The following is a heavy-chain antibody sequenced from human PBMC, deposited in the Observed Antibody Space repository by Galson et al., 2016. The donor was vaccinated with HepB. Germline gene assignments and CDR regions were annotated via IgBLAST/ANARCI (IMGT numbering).Heavy chain of an antibody. CDR3: ARRYGDYDLVYYYYYYMDV. Sequence: SLRLSCAASGFTFSSYGMHWVRQAPGKGLEWVAVIWYDGSNKYYADSVKGRFTISRDNSKNTLYLQMNSLRAEDTAVYYCARRYGDYDLVYYYYYYMDVWGQGTTVTVSS. J-gene: IGHJ6*03. D-gene: IGHD4-17*01. CDR1: GFTFSSYG. V-gene: IGHV3-33*01. CDR2: IWYDGSNK.